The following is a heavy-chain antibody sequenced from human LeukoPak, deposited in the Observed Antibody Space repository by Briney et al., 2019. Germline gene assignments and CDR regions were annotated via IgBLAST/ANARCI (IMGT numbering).Heavy chain of an antibody. Sequence: TGGSLRLSCAASGFTFSSYWMSWVRQAPGKGLEWVANIEEDGSEKHYVDSVKGRFTISRDNAKNSLYLQMNSLRAEDTAVYYCARRDGDNDRGFDYWGQGTLVTVSS. CDR1: GFTFSSYW. CDR3: ARRDGDNDRGFDY. J-gene: IGHJ4*02. D-gene: IGHD4-23*01. V-gene: IGHV3-7*02. CDR2: IEEDGSEK.